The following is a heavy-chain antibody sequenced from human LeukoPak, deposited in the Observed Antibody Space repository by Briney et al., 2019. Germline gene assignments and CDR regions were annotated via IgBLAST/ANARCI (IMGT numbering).Heavy chain of an antibody. D-gene: IGHD2-15*01. Sequence: PGGSLRLSCAASGFTFSTYWMSWVRQAPGKGLEWVAKIKQDGSEKYYVDSVKGRFTISGDNAKNSVYLQMNSLRVEDTAVYYCARGQLADVYWGQGALVTVSP. V-gene: IGHV3-7*01. J-gene: IGHJ4*02. CDR2: IKQDGSEK. CDR3: ARGQLADVY. CDR1: GFTFSTYW.